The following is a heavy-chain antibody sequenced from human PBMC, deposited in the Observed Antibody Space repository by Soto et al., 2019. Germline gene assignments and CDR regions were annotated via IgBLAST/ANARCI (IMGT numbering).Heavy chain of an antibody. Sequence: GAAVKFSCKASGYTFTSYAMNWVRQAPGQGLEWVGRIIPIFGTTNYAQNLQGRVTISADKSTLTSYMELHSLTSDDTALYYCARDRTDSGYYTNWLDPWGQGTQVTVS. CDR3: ARDRTDSGYYTNWLDP. D-gene: IGHD3-22*01. CDR2: IIPIFGTT. CDR1: GYTFTSYA. J-gene: IGHJ5*02. V-gene: IGHV1-69*06.